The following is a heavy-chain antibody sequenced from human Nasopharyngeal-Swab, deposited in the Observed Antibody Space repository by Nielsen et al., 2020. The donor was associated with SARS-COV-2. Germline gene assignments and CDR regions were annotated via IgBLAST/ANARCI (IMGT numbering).Heavy chain of an antibody. V-gene: IGHV3-30-3*01. CDR1: GGTFSRYT. Sequence: GGSLRRSCTASGGTFSRYTMHWVRQAPGKGLEWVAVISYDGSNKYYADSVKGRFTLSRDISKNTLYLQMNSLRAEDTAVFYCASTPLDSSGYYYAFPYWGRGTLVTVSS. D-gene: IGHD3-22*01. J-gene: IGHJ4*02. CDR3: ASTPLDSSGYYYAFPY. CDR2: ISYDGSNK.